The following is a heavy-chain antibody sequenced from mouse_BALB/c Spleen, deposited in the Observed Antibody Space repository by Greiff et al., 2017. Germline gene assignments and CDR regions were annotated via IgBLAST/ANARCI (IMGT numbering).Heavy chain of an antibody. D-gene: IGHD4-1*01. CDR3: TRRTAYYAMDY. CDR1: GFTFSNYW. Sequence: EVQLVESGGGLVQPGGSMKLSCVASGFTFSNYWMNWVRQSPEKGLEWVAEIRLKSNNYATHYAESVKGRFTISRDDSKSSVYLQMNNLRAEDTGIYYCTRRTAYYAMDYWGQGTSVTVSS. J-gene: IGHJ4*01. CDR2: IRLKSNNYAT. V-gene: IGHV6-6*02.